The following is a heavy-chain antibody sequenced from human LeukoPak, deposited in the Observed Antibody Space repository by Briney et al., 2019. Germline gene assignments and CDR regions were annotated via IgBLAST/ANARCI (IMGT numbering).Heavy chain of an antibody. CDR3: ANVPRYSYGYYYYYYMDV. D-gene: IGHD5-18*01. J-gene: IGHJ6*03. CDR1: RFTFNSYA. V-gene: IGHV3-23*01. Sequence: PGGSLTLSCAASRFTFNSYAMSCVRHAPGKGREGVLAISGTVGSTYHTYSGKGRFTISRDNSKTTLYLQMNSLRAEDTAVYYCANVPRYSYGYYYYYYMDVWGKGTTVTVSS. CDR2: ISGTVGST.